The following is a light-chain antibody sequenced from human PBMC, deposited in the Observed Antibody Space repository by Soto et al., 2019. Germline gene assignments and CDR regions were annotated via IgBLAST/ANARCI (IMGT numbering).Light chain of an antibody. J-gene: IGKJ1*01. CDR2: GAS. Sequence: ENVLTQSPGTLSLSPGERATLSCRASQSVSSAYLAWYQQKPGQAPRLLIYGASSRDAGIPDRFSGCGSGTDFTLTISRLEPEDVAVYYCQQYGSSPLTSGQGTKVEIK. V-gene: IGKV3-20*01. CDR3: QQYGSSPLT. CDR1: QSVSSAY.